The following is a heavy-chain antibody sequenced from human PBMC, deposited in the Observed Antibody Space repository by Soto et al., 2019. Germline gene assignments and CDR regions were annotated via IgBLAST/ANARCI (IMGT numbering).Heavy chain of an antibody. J-gene: IGHJ4*02. D-gene: IGHD2-2*01. V-gene: IGHV4-39*01. CDR2: IYYSGST. CDR3: ARHGEGVPAAREYYFDY. CDR1: GGSISSSSYY. Sequence: SETLSLTCTVSGGSISSSSYYWGWIRQPPGKGLEWIGSIYYSGSTYYNPSLKSRVTISVDTSKNQFSLKLSSVTAADTAVYYCARHGEGVPAAREYYFDYWGQGTLVTVSS.